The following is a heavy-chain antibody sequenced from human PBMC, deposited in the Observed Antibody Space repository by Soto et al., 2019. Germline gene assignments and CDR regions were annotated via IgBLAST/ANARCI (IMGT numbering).Heavy chain of an antibody. D-gene: IGHD1-26*01. CDR3: ARDGRYEGAIDI. Sequence: GGSLRLSCAASGFTFSSYSMNWVRQAPGKGLEWVSSISSSSSYIYYADSVKGRFTISRDNAKNSLYLQMNSLRAEDTAVYYCARDGRYEGAIDIWGQGTMVTVSS. V-gene: IGHV3-21*01. CDR1: GFTFSSYS. J-gene: IGHJ3*02. CDR2: ISSSSSYI.